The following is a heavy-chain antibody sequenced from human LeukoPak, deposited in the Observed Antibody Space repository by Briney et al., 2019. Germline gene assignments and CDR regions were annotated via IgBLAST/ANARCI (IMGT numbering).Heavy chain of an antibody. Sequence: ASVKVSCKASGGTFSSYAISWVRQAPGQGLEWMGRIIPILGIANYAQKFQGRVTITADKSTSTAYMELSSLRSEDTAVYYCAREVQGGTTGTSGSFDYWGQGTLVTVSS. V-gene: IGHV1-69*04. CDR2: IIPILGIA. J-gene: IGHJ4*02. CDR1: GGTFSSYA. D-gene: IGHD1-1*01. CDR3: AREVQGGTTGTSGSFDY.